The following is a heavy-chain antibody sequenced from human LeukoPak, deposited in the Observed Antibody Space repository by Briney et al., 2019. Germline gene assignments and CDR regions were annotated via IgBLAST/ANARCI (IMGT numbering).Heavy chain of an antibody. V-gene: IGHV3-23*01. CDR1: GFTFSSYA. Sequence: GGSLRLSCAASGFTFSSYAMSWVRQAPGKGLEWVSAISGSGGSTYYADSVKGRFTISRDNSKNTLYLQMNSLRAEDTAVYYCAKNAWVYYDFWSGYYNQGYYYGMDVWGQGTTVTVSS. D-gene: IGHD3-3*01. CDR3: AKNAWVYYDFWSGYYNQGYYYGMDV. J-gene: IGHJ6*02. CDR2: ISGSGGST.